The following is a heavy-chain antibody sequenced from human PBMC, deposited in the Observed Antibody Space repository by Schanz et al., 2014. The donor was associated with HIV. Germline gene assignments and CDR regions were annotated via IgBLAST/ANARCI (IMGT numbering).Heavy chain of an antibody. D-gene: IGHD2-15*01. CDR2: ISISGETT. J-gene: IGHJ6*02. V-gene: IGHV3-23*04. CDR1: GFRFSSHA. Sequence: EQLVESGGGLVKPGGSLRLSCAVSGFRFSSHAMTWVRQAPGKGLEWVSGISISGETTYYADSVKGRFTISRDNSKNTLYLQMNSLRGEDTAVYYCARDEGRYCSGGSCYYNGVDVWGQGTTVTVSS. CDR3: ARDEGRYCSGGSCYYNGVDV.